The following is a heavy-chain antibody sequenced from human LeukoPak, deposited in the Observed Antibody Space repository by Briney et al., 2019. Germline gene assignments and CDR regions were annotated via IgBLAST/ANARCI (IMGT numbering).Heavy chain of an antibody. CDR2: INEDGSEK. J-gene: IGHJ4*02. Sequence: GGSLRLSCAASRFTFSRYWMSWVRQAPGKGLEWVANINEDGSEKKYGDSVKGRFTISRDNAKSSLYLQVNSLRAEDTAVYYCARVWYSGSYPVDYWGQGTLITVSS. D-gene: IGHD1-26*01. V-gene: IGHV3-7*03. CDR1: RFTFSRYW. CDR3: ARVWYSGSYPVDY.